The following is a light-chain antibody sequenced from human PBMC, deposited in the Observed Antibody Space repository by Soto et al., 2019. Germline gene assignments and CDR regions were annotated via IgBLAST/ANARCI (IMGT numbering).Light chain of an antibody. CDR1: LSLVYSDGNTY. V-gene: IGKV2-30*01. Sequence: DAAMTQSPLSLPVTLGQQASISCRSSLSLVYSDGNTYLNWFRQRPGQSPRRLIYKVSNRDSGVPDRFSGSGRGTDFTLKISRVEAEDVGVYYCMQGTHWPWKFGQGTKVDIK. CDR2: KVS. CDR3: MQGTHWPWK. J-gene: IGKJ1*01.